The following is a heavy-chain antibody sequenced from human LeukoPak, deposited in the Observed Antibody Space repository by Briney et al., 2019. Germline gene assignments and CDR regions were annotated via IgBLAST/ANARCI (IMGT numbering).Heavy chain of an antibody. V-gene: IGHV4-59*01. Sequence: SETLSLTCTVSGGSISSYYWSWIRQPPGKGLEWIGYIYYSGSTNYNPSLKSRVTISVDTSKNQFSLKLSSVTAADTAVYYCARIRIAARQGGWFDPWGQGTLVIVSS. D-gene: IGHD6-6*01. CDR2: IYYSGST. J-gene: IGHJ5*02. CDR3: ARIRIAARQGGWFDP. CDR1: GGSISSYY.